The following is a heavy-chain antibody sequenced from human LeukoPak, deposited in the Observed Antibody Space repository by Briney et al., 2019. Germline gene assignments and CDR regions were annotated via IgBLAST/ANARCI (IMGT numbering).Heavy chain of an antibody. J-gene: IGHJ4*02. D-gene: IGHD2-2*01. CDR1: GYTFSSYD. Sequence: ASVTVSCKASGYTFSSYDINWVRQAAGQGLEWMGWMNPKTGNTGFSQKFQGRVTITGDTSISTAYMELSRLTSEDTGVYYCTRGLPRDGLVVIAAANEYWGQGSLVTVSS. CDR3: TRGLPRDGLVVIAAANEY. V-gene: IGHV1-8*03. CDR2: MNPKTGNT.